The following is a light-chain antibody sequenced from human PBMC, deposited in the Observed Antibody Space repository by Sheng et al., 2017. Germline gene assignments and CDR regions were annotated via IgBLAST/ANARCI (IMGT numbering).Light chain of an antibody. V-gene: IGKV1-5*03. CDR3: QHYDHYFPT. CDR1: HFVDTW. J-gene: IGKJ1*01. Sequence: DIQMTQSPSALSASVGDRVTITCRASHFVDTWLAWYQKKPGKAPKLMIYKASTLESGVPSRFSGSGYGTEFTLTIDSLQPDDFATYYCQHYDHYFPTFGQGTRVEVK. CDR2: KAS.